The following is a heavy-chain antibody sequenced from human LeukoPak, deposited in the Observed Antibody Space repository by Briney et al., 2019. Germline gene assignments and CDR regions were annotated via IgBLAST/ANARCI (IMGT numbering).Heavy chain of an antibody. J-gene: IGHJ4*02. V-gene: IGHV3-21*01. Sequence: GGSLRLSCAASGFTFSSYGMNWVRQAPGKGLEWVSSITSSSSYIYYADSVKGRFTISRDNAKNSLYLQMNSLRAEDTAVYYCARTSGSGWYFDCWGQGTLVTVSS. D-gene: IGHD6-19*01. CDR1: GFTFSSYG. CDR2: ITSSSSYI. CDR3: ARTSGSGWYFDC.